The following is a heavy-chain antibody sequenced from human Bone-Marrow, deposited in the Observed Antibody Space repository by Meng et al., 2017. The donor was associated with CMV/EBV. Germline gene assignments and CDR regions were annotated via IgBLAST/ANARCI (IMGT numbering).Heavy chain of an antibody. D-gene: IGHD6-13*01. CDR3: ARAPYSSSWEPKGYYFAY. Sequence: GESLKISCVASGFSFSTYSMNWVRQAPGKGLEWVTNIKQDGSEKYYVDSVKGRFTISRDNAKNSLYLQMNSLRAEDTAVYYCARAPYSSSWEPKGYYFAYWGQGTMVTVSS. V-gene: IGHV3-7*01. CDR2: IKQDGSEK. J-gene: IGHJ4*02. CDR1: GFSFSTYS.